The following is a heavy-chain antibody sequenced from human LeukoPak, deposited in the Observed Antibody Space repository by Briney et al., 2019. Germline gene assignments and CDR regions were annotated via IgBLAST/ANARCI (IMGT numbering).Heavy chain of an antibody. CDR1: GGSISGYY. Sequence: SETLSLTCTVSGGSISGYYWNWIWQPPGKGLEWIAIIYDSGTADYNPSFNSRLTTSVDTSKNQFSLKLMSVTAADTAVYYCARASYYDFWSGYPLDHWGQGTLVTVSS. CDR3: ARASYYDFWSGYPLDH. CDR2: IYDSGTA. V-gene: IGHV4-59*01. D-gene: IGHD3-3*01. J-gene: IGHJ4*02.